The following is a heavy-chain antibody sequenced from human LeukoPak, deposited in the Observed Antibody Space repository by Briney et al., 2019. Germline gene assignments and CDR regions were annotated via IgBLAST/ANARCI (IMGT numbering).Heavy chain of an antibody. J-gene: IGHJ6*02. CDR2: INPSGGST. V-gene: IGHV1-46*01. CDR1: GYTFTSYY. D-gene: IGHD6-19*01. Sequence: ASVKVSCKASGYTFTSYYMHWVRQAPGQGLEWMGIINPSGGSTSYAQKFQGRVTMTRNTSISTAYMELSSLRSEDTAVYYCARDIASGWYLAPSYYYYYGMDVWGQGTTVTVSS. CDR3: ARDIASGWYLAPSYYYYYGMDV.